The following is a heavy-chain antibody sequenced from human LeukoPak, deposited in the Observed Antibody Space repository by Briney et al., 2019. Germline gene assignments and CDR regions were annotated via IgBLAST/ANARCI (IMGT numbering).Heavy chain of an antibody. CDR2: ISYDGSNK. Sequence: GGSLRLSCAASGFTFSSYAMHWVRQAPGKGLEWVAVISYDGSNKYYADSVKGRFTISRDNSKNTLYLQMNSLRAEDTAVYYCATLYGGSTDYWGQGTLVTVSS. CDR3: ATLYGGSTDY. CDR1: GFTFSSYA. V-gene: IGHV3-30-3*01. J-gene: IGHJ4*02. D-gene: IGHD5-12*01.